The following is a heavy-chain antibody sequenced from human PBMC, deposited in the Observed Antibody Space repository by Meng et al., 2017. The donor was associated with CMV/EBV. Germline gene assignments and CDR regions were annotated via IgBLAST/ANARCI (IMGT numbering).Heavy chain of an antibody. J-gene: IGHJ6*02. CDR3: ARRAGSNENLYCGGDCYFYYYYGMDV. D-gene: IGHD2-21*01. V-gene: IGHV1-69*05. CDR2: IIPIFGTA. Sequence: SVNVSCQASGCTFSSYAIIWLRQAPGQGLEWMGGIIPIFGTANYAQKFQGRVTITTDESTSTAYMELSSLSSEDTAVYYCARRAGSNENLYCGGDCYFYYYYGMDVWGQGTTVTVSS. CDR1: GCTFSSYA.